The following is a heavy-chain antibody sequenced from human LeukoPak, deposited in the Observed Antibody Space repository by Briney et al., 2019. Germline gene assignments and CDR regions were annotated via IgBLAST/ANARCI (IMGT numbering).Heavy chain of an antibody. CDR2: INPNSGGT. V-gene: IGHV1-2*02. J-gene: IGHJ6*03. CDR1: GYTFTGYY. CDR3: ARGVPAAISGYGYYYYYYMDV. D-gene: IGHD2-2*01. Sequence: GASVKVSCKASGYTFTGYYMHWVRQAPGQGLEWMGLINPNSGGTNYAQKFQGRVTMTRDTSISTAYMELSRLRSDDTAVYYCARGVPAAISGYGYYYYYYMDVWGKGTTVTVSS.